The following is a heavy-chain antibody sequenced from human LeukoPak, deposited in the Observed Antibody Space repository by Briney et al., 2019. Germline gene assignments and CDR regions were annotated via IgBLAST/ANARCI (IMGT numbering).Heavy chain of an antibody. J-gene: IGHJ4*02. V-gene: IGHV1-18*01. CDR1: GYTFTSYG. CDR3: ARTPAYSSFHYFDY. CDR2: ISAYNGNT. D-gene: IGHD6-6*01. Sequence: GASVKVSCKASGYTFTSYGISRVRQAPGQGLEWMGWISAYNGNTNYAQKLQGRVTMTTDTSTSTAYMELRSLRSDDTAVYYCARTPAYSSFHYFDYWGQGTLVTVSS.